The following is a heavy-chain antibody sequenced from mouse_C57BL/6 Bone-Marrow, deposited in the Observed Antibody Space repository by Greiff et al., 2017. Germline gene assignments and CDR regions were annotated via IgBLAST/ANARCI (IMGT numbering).Heavy chain of an antibody. Sequence: EVHLVESGGGLVQPGGSLSLSCAASGFTFTDYYMSWVRQPPGTALEWLGFIRNKDNGNTTEYSASVKGRFTISRDNSQSILYLQMNALRADDSATYYCARWGFAYWGQGTLVTVSA. CDR1: GFTFTDYY. CDR2: IRNKDNGNTT. V-gene: IGHV7-3*01. CDR3: ARWGFAY. J-gene: IGHJ3*01.